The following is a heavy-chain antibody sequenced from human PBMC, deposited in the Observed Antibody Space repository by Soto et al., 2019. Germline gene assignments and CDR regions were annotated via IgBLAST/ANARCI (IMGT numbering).Heavy chain of an antibody. Sequence: ASLKVSCKASGYTFTSYGISWVRQAPGQGLEWMGWISAYNGNTNYAQKLQGRVTMTTDTSTSTAYMELRSLRSDDTAVYYCARDGVGATTYYYYYGMDVWGQGTTVTVSS. CDR2: ISAYNGNT. V-gene: IGHV1-18*01. CDR1: GYTFTSYG. J-gene: IGHJ6*02. D-gene: IGHD1-26*01. CDR3: ARDGVGATTYYYYYGMDV.